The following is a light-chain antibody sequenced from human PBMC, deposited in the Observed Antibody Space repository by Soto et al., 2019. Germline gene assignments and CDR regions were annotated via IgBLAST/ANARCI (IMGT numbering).Light chain of an antibody. Sequence: DIVMTQSPDSLAVSLGERATINCKSSQSVLYSSNNKKYLAWHQQKAGQSPKLLIYWASTRESGVPDRFSGSGSGTDFTLTISSLQAEDVAVYYCQQYYSTPPTLGGGTKVDIK. V-gene: IGKV4-1*01. J-gene: IGKJ4*01. CDR3: QQYYSTPPT. CDR2: WAS. CDR1: QSVLYSSNNKKY.